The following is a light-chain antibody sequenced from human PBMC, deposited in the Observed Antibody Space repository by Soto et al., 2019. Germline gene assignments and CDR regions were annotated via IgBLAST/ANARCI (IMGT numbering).Light chain of an antibody. Sequence: QSVLTQPPSASGTPGQRVTISCSGSSSNIGSNSVNWYQQLPGTAPKLLMYSSNQRPSGVPDRFSGSKSGTSDSLAISGLQSEDEDDYYCAAWDDSLNGVVFGGGTKLTVL. V-gene: IGLV1-44*01. CDR1: SSNIGSNS. CDR2: SSN. CDR3: AAWDDSLNGVV. J-gene: IGLJ2*01.